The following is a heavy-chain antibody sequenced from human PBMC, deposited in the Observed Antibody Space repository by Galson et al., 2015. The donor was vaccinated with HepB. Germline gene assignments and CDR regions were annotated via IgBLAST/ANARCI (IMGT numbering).Heavy chain of an antibody. J-gene: IGHJ5*01. V-gene: IGHV3-23*01. D-gene: IGHD5-18*01. CDR3: AKGYGLFDS. CDR2: ISRNGDST. CDR1: GFAFDTHA. Sequence: SLRLSCAASGFAFDTHAMSWVRRAPGRGLEWISGISRNGDSTFYADPVKGRITVSRCNSNSMLYLQLNSLRAEDAGLYFCAKGYGLFDSWGQGILVNVSS.